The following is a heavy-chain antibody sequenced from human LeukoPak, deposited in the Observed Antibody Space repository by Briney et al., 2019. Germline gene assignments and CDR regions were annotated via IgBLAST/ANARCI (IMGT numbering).Heavy chain of an antibody. D-gene: IGHD1-26*01. V-gene: IGHV4-39*01. Sequence: ETLSLTCTVSGGSISSSSYYWGWIRQPPGKGLEWIGSIYYSGSTYYNPSLKSRVTISVDTSKNQFSLKLSSVTAADTAVYYCARVSGSYFSYFDYWGQGTLVTVSS. J-gene: IGHJ4*02. CDR2: IYYSGST. CDR1: GGSISSSSYY. CDR3: ARVSGSYFSYFDY.